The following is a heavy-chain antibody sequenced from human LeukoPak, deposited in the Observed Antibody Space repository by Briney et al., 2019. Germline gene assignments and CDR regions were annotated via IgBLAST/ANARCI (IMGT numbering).Heavy chain of an antibody. CDR2: VNPSGGST. Sequence: ASVKVSCKASGYPFTSYYMHWVRQTPGQGLEWIGVVNPSGGSTSYAQMFQGRVTMTRDTSTSPVYMELSSLGSEDTVVYYCTRGPMITFGGVVVLDYWGQGTLVTVSS. CDR3: TRGPMITFGGVVVLDY. V-gene: IGHV1-46*01. J-gene: IGHJ4*02. D-gene: IGHD3-16*02. CDR1: GYPFTSYY.